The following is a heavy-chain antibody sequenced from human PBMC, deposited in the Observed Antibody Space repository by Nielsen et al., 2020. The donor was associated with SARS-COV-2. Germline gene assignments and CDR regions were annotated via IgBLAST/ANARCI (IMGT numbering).Heavy chain of an antibody. CDR2: VSASGGST. V-gene: IGHV3-23*01. J-gene: IGHJ4*02. D-gene: IGHD4-23*01. Sequence: GESLKISCAASGFTFNIYAMAWVRRAPGRGLQWVTGVSASGGSTYYTDSVKGRFSISRDNSKNTLFLQMHSLRVEDTAVYYCAKDPFHDYGGNLDYWGQGTLVTVSS. CDR1: GFTFNIYA. CDR3: AKDPFHDYGGNLDY.